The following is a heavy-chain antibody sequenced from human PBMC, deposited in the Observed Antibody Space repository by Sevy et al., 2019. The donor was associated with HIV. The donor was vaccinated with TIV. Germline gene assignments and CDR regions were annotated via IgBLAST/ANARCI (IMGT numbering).Heavy chain of an antibody. Sequence: GGSLRLSCAASGFTFRTYSMNWVRQAPGKGLERLSSISDDSRYIYYSDSVKGRFTISRANAKNLLYLQMNNLRVEDTAIYYCARDFTIFGVVSGIDYWGQGNLVTVSS. J-gene: IGHJ4*02. CDR1: GFTFRTYS. D-gene: IGHD3-3*01. V-gene: IGHV3-21*04. CDR3: ARDFTIFGVVSGIDY. CDR2: ISDDSRYI.